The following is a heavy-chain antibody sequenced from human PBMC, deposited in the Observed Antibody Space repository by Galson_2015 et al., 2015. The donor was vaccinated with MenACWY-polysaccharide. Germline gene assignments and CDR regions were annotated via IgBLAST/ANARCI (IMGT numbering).Heavy chain of an antibody. V-gene: IGHV4-30-4*01. CDR1: GDSIITGDYY. CDR3: ARAPRRYNRFGWLDY. CDR2: TSYSGGS. J-gene: IGHJ4*02. Sequence: TLSLTCAVSGDSIITGDYYWNWFRQAPGKGLEWIGYTSYSGGSNDNPSLRSRLFISLDTSNYQFSLNLRSVTAADTAVYYCARAPRRYNRFGWLDYWSQGTLITVSS. D-gene: IGHD1-1*01.